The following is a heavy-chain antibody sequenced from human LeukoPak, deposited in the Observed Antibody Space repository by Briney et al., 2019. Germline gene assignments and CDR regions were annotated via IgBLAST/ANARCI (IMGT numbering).Heavy chain of an antibody. Sequence: GSLRLSCAASGFPFGDFAMTWVRQVPGGGLQWVSTITRSGQNTYYADSVKGRFTISRDNAKNTLYLQMNSLRAEDTAVYYCARAVKAVADYWGQGTLVTVSS. V-gene: IGHV3-23*01. CDR1: GFPFGDFA. D-gene: IGHD6-19*01. J-gene: IGHJ4*02. CDR3: ARAVKAVADY. CDR2: ITRSGQNT.